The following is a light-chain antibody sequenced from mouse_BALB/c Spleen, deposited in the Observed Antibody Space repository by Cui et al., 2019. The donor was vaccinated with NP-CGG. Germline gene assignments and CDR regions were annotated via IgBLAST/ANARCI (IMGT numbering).Light chain of an antibody. J-gene: IGLJ1*01. Sequence: QAVVTPDSALNTSPGETVTLTCRSSTGTVTTSNYANGVQEKPDHLFTGLIGGTNNRAPGVPARFSGSLIGDKAALTITGAQTEDEAIYFCALWYSNHWVFGGGTKLTVL. V-gene: IGLV1*01. CDR1: TGTVTTSNY. CDR3: ALWYSNHWV. CDR2: GTN.